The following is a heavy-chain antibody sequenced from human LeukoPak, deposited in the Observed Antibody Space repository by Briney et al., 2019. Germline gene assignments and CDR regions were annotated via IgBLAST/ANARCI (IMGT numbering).Heavy chain of an antibody. CDR3: AREEVVTARYSFDY. CDR2: INLSGGDT. V-gene: IGHV1-46*04. D-gene: IGHD2-21*02. J-gene: IGHJ4*02. Sequence: GASVKVSCKASGYAFTTQYMHWVRQAPGQGPEWVGAINLSGGDTRYAQNLQGRVAKTRDTSTSTVYMDLSSLSAEDTAVYYCAREEVVTARYSFDYWGQGTLVTVSS. CDR1: GYAFTTQY.